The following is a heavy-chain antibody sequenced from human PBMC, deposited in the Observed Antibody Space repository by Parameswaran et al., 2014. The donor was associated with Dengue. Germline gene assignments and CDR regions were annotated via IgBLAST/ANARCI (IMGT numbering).Heavy chain of an antibody. D-gene: IGHD3-3*01. CDR2: ISAYSGNT. Sequence: WVRQAPGQGLEWMGWISAYSGNTNYAQKFQGRVTMTTDTSTTTAYMELRSLRFDDTAVYYCARDMVGTIFGVAQGISDYWGQGTLVTVSS. J-gene: IGHJ4*02. CDR3: ARDMVGTIFGVAQGISDY. V-gene: IGHV1-18*01.